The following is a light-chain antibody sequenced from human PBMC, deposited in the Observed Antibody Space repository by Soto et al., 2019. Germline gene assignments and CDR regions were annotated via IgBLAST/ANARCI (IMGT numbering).Light chain of an antibody. CDR2: GAS. J-gene: IGKJ1*01. CDR3: QQDYNLPPWT. CDR1: QSVSSSY. Sequence: PGARVTLACRASQSVSSSYLTWYQQKPGQAPRLLIYGASTRATSIPARFSGSGSGTDFTLTISSLQPEDFAVYYCQQDYNLPPWTFGQGTKVDIK. V-gene: IGKV3D-7*01.